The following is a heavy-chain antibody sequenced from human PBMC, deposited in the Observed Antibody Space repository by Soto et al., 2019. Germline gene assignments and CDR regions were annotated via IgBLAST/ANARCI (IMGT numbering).Heavy chain of an antibody. V-gene: IGHV1-18*01. CDR1: GYTFTNYG. CDR2: IIPYNGKT. CDR3: ARGDTVVVPAAMPGFSFDF. D-gene: IGHD2-2*01. Sequence: GAEVKKPGASVKVSCKASGYTFTNYGISWVRQAPGQGLEWMGWIIPYNGKTDYAQNLQGRVTMTTDTSTSTAYMELRSLRADDTAVYYCARGDTVVVPAAMPGFSFDFWGQGTLVTVSS. J-gene: IGHJ4*02.